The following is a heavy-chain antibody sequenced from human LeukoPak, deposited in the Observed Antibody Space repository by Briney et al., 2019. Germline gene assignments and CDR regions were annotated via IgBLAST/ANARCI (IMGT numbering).Heavy chain of an antibody. D-gene: IGHD1-26*01. CDR2: IKRDGSEK. CDR1: GFTFSAYW. CDR3: ARDLGSSNSYYNWFDP. Sequence: GGSLRLSCAASGFTFSAYWMSWVRQAPGKGLEWVANIKRDGSEKYYVDSVEGRFTISRDNAKNSLYLQMNSLRAEDTAVYYCARDLGSSNSYYNWFDPWGQGTWSPSPQ. J-gene: IGHJ5*02. V-gene: IGHV3-7*01.